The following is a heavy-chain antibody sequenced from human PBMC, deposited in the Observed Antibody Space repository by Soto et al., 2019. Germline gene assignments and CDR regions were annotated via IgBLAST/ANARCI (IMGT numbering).Heavy chain of an antibody. V-gene: IGHV4-31*03. D-gene: IGHD5-18*01. CDR1: GGSISSAAYY. CDR3: GREYTYGSNFFDC. J-gene: IGHJ4*02. CDR2: GCLSGST. Sequence: QVRLQETGPGLVKPSQTLSLTCTVSGGSISSAAYYWSWIRLHTGKGLEWIGYGCLSGSTSYYPSLKSRVINSVDTSKNPFSLSLTSVTAADPAVYFCGREYTYGSNFFDCWGQGALVTVSS.